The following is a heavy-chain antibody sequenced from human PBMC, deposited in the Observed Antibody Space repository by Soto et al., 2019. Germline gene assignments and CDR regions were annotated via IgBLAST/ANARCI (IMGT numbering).Heavy chain of an antibody. CDR2: IYHSGST. D-gene: IGHD6-6*01. V-gene: IGHV4-30-2*01. CDR3: ARRGVWGPLNSSIAANPTGWFDP. J-gene: IGHJ5*02. Sequence: QLQLQESGSGLVKPSQTLSLTCAVSGGSISSGGYSWSWIRQPPGKGLEWIGYIYHSGSTYYNPSPRSRVTISVDRSKNQFSLKLSSVTAADTAVYYCARRGVWGPLNSSIAANPTGWFDPWGQGTLVTVSS. CDR1: GGSISSGGYS.